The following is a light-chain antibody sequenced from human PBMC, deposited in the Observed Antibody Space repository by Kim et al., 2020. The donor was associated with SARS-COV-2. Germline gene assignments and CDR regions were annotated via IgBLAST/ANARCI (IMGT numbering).Light chain of an antibody. CDR1: NIGSKS. Sequence: SYELTQPPSVSVAPGKTARITCGGNNIGSKSVHWYQQKPGQAPVLVIYYGSDRPSGIPERFSGSNSGNTATLTISRVEAGDEADYYCQVWDSSRDHVVFGGGTQLTVL. J-gene: IGLJ2*01. CDR3: QVWDSSRDHVV. V-gene: IGLV3-21*04. CDR2: YGS.